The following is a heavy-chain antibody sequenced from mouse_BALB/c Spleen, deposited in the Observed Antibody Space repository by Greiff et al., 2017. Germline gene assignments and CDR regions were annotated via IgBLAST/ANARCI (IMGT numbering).Heavy chain of an antibody. CDR3: ARERTTATAWFAY. CDR2: ISTYYGDA. Sequence: VQLQQSGAELVRPGVSVKISCKGSGYTFTDYAMHWVKQSHAKSLEWIGVISTYYGDASYNQKFKGKATMTVDKSSSTAYMELARLTSEDSAIYYCARERTTATAWFAYWGQGTLVTVSA. J-gene: IGHJ3*01. V-gene: IGHV1S137*01. CDR1: GYTFTDYA. D-gene: IGHD1-2*01.